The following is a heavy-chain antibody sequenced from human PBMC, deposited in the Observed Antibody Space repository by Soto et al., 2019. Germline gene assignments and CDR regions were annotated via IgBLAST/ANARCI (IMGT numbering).Heavy chain of an antibody. V-gene: IGHV5-51*01. CDR2: IYPGDSDT. D-gene: IGHD3-10*01. Sequence: GESLKISCKGSGYSFTSYWIGWVRQMPGKGLEWMGIIYPGDSDTRYSPSFQGQVTIPADKSISTAYLQWSSLKASDTAMYYCARNSLLWFGELAFSAAFDIWGQGTMVTVSS. CDR3: ARNSLLWFGELAFSAAFDI. J-gene: IGHJ3*02. CDR1: GYSFTSYW.